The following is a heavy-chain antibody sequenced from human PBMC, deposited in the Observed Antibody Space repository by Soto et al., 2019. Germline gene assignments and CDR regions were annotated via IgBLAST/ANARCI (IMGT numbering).Heavy chain of an antibody. V-gene: IGHV3-48*01. J-gene: IGHJ6*03. CDR2: ISSSSSTI. D-gene: IGHD4-17*01. CDR1: GFTFSSYS. CDR3: ARVTVDYGDYPSYYYYMDV. Sequence: GGSLRLSCAASGFTFSSYSMNWVRQAPGKGLEWVSYISSSSSTIYYADSVKGRFTISRDNAKNSLYLQMNSLRAEDTAVYYCARVTVDYGDYPSYYYYMDVWGKGTTVTVSS.